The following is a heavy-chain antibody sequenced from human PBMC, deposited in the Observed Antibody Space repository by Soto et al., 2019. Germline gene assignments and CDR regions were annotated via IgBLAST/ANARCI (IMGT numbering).Heavy chain of an antibody. V-gene: IGHV4-61*01. CDR1: GASISSSSYH. D-gene: IGHD4-17*01. CDR3: ARDSGYGDPFDY. CDR2: IYHTGST. Sequence: SETLSLTCTVSGASISSSSYHWGWIRQPPGKGLEWVGYIYHTGSTYYNPSLKSRVTISLDTSKNQFSLKLSSVTAADTAVYYCARDSGYGDPFDYWGQGTLVTVSS. J-gene: IGHJ4*02.